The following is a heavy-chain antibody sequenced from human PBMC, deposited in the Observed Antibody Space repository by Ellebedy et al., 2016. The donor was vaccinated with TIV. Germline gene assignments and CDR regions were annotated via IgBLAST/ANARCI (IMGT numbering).Heavy chain of an antibody. D-gene: IGHD2-8*02. CDR3: AREGGVYYFDY. CDR1: GYTFTSDL. V-gene: IGHV1-46*01. CDR2: VNPFNAGT. Sequence: AASVKVSCNASGYTFTSDLIHWVRQAPGQGLEWMGTVNPFNAGTGYAQRFQGRVTMTRDTSASTVYMELSSLRSDDTAVYYCAREGGVYYFDYWGQGTLVTVSS. J-gene: IGHJ4*02.